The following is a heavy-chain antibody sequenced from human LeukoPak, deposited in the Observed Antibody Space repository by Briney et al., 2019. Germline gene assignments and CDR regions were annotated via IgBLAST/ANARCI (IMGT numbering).Heavy chain of an antibody. CDR1: GYTFTSYY. J-gene: IGHJ4*02. V-gene: IGHV1-46*01. Sequence: ASVKVSCKASGYTFTSYYMHWVRQAPGQGLEWVGIINPSGGSTSYAQKFQGRVTMTRDTSTSTVYTELSSLRSEDTAVYYCARDTHLDILTGYYAGYYFDYWGQRTLVTVSS. D-gene: IGHD3-9*01. CDR3: ARDTHLDILTGYYAGYYFDY. CDR2: INPSGGST.